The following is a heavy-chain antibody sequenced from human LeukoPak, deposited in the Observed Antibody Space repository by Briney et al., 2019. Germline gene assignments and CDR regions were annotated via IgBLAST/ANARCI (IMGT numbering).Heavy chain of an antibody. CDR3: ARDSSYYYDSSGYYNWFDP. CDR1: GFTFSSYG. J-gene: IGHJ5*02. Sequence: GGSLRLSCAASGFTFSSYGMHWVRQAPGKGLEWVAVIWYDGSNKYYADSVKGRFTISRDNAKNSLYLQMNSLRAEDTAVYYCARDSSYYYDSSGYYNWFDPWGQGTLVTVSS. CDR2: IWYDGSNK. D-gene: IGHD3-22*01. V-gene: IGHV3-33*01.